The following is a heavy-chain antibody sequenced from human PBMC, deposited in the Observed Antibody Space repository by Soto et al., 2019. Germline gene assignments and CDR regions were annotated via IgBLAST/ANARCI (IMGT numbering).Heavy chain of an antibody. D-gene: IGHD1-26*01. CDR2: ISYDGSNK. V-gene: IGHV3-30*04. CDR1: GFTFSSYA. Sequence: QVQLVESGGGVVQPGRSLRLSCAASGFTFSSYAMHWVRQAPGKGLDWVAVISYDGSNKYYADSVKGRFTISRDNSKSTLYLQMNTLRAEDTAVYYCARDLDSGSYYYRALASWGQGTLVTVSS. J-gene: IGHJ4*02. CDR3: ARDLDSGSYYYRALAS.